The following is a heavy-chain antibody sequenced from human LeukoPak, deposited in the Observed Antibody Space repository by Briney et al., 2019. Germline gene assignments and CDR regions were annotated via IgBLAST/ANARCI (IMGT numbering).Heavy chain of an antibody. CDR2: INSDGSST. V-gene: IGHV3-74*01. J-gene: IGHJ4*02. CDR3: ARGRFLEWLSTPDFDY. Sequence: GGSLRLSCAASGFTFSSYWMHWVRQAPGRGLVWVSRINSDGSSTSYADSVKGRFTISRDNAKNTLYLQMNSLRAEDTAVYYCARGRFLEWLSTPDFDYWGQGTLVTVSS. D-gene: IGHD3-3*01. CDR1: GFTFSSYW.